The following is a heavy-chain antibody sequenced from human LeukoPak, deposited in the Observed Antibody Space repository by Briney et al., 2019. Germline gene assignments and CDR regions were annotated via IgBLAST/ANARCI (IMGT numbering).Heavy chain of an antibody. J-gene: IGHJ4*02. CDR1: GGTFSSYA. D-gene: IGHD2-2*01. CDR3: ARQVVPAATSTGYSSSLTGLYYFDY. CDR2: IIPIFGTA. V-gene: IGHV1-69*06. Sequence: GASVKVSCKASGGTFSSYAISWVRQAPGQGLEWMGGIIPIFGTANYAQKFQGRVTITADKSTSTAYMELSSLRSEDTAVYYCARQVVPAATSTGYSSSLTGLYYFDYWGQGTLVTVSS.